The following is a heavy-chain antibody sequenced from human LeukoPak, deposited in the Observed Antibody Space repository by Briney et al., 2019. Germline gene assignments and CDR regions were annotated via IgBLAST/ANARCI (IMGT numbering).Heavy chain of an antibody. Sequence: GGSLRLSCAASGLTLSGYWMHWVRQAPGKGLVWVSRINGDASSTSYADSVKGRFTISRDNAKNSLYLQMNSLRAEDTAVYYCARASAVVAATPTVFDYWGQGTLVTVSS. CDR1: GLTLSGYW. CDR3: ARASAVVAATPTVFDY. D-gene: IGHD2-15*01. CDR2: INGDASST. J-gene: IGHJ4*02. V-gene: IGHV3-74*01.